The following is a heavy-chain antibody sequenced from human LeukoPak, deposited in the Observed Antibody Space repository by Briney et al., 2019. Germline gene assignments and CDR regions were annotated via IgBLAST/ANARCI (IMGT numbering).Heavy chain of an antibody. CDR1: GFTFKNYG. V-gene: IGHV3-30*19. CDR3: ARPYTIFGVVIWAFDI. Sequence: GGSPRLSCAASGFTFKNYGMHWVRQAPGKGLEWVAVISYDGSNKYCADSVKGRFTISRDNSKNTLYLQMNSLRAEDTAVYYCARPYTIFGVVIWAFDIWGQGTMVTVSS. D-gene: IGHD3-3*01. J-gene: IGHJ3*02. CDR2: ISYDGSNK.